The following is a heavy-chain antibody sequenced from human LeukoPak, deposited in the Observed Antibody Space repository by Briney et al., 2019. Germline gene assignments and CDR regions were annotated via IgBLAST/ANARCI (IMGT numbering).Heavy chain of an antibody. V-gene: IGHV3-30*02. CDR2: IRYDESKK. D-gene: IGHD1-26*01. Sequence: GGSLRLSCAASGFTFSYYGVHWVRQAPGKGLEWVAFIRYDESKKFYGDSVKGRFTISRDNSKNTLYLQMNSLRTEDTAIYYCAKSHLPNAYSGTYYCDYWGQGTLVTVSS. CDR3: AKSHLPNAYSGTYYCDY. J-gene: IGHJ4*02. CDR1: GFTFSYYG.